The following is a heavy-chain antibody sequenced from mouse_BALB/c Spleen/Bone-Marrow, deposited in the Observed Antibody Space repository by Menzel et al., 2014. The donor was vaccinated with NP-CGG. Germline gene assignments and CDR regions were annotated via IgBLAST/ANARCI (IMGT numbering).Heavy chain of an antibody. Sequence: EVQLQQSGAELVKPGASVKLSCTASGFNIKDTYMHWVKQRPEQGLEWIGRIDPANGNTKYDPKFQGKATITADTSSNTAYLQLSSLTSEDTAVYYCASYYYGSSLFAYWAKDSGHCLC. CDR2: IDPANGNT. CDR1: GFNIKDTY. J-gene: IGHJ3*01. CDR3: ASYYYGSSLFAY. D-gene: IGHD1-1*01. V-gene: IGHV14-3*02.